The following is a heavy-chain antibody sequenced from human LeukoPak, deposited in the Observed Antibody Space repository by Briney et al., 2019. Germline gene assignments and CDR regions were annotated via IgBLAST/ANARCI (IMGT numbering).Heavy chain of an antibody. V-gene: IGHV3-23*01. Sequence: PGGSLRLSCAASGFTFSSYAMSWVRQAPGKGLEWVSAISGSGGSTHYADSVKGRFTISRDNSKNTLYLQMNSLRAEDTAVYYCAKDLKGGYSYGYSSWFDPWGQGTLVTVSS. CDR3: AKDLKGGYSYGYSSWFDP. CDR2: ISGSGGST. CDR1: GFTFSSYA. D-gene: IGHD5-18*01. J-gene: IGHJ5*02.